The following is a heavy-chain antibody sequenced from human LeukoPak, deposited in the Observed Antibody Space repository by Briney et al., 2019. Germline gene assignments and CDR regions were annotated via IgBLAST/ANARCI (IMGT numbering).Heavy chain of an antibody. CDR3: ARDTPGYGGDDFDY. J-gene: IGHJ4*02. CDR1: GFTFSTYG. CDR2: IQAGGDEK. D-gene: IGHD4-23*01. V-gene: IGHV3-30*02. Sequence: SGGSLRLSCAAPGFTFSTYGMHWVRQAPGKGLEWMTFIQAGGDEKYYAESVKGRFTVSRDKSKNTLYLQMNSLRAEDTAVYYCARDTPGYGGDDFDYWGQGALVTASS.